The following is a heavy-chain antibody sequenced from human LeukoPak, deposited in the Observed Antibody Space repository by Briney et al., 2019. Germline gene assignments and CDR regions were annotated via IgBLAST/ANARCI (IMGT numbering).Heavy chain of an antibody. J-gene: IGHJ5*02. D-gene: IGHD2-2*01. V-gene: IGHV4-39*01. CDR2: IFYSGTT. CDR3: ARQPSLSYCSSATCWFDT. Sequence: PGGSLTLSCAVSGFTVSSYYMSWVRQAPGKGLEWIGSIFYSGTTYYNPSLKSRVTISVDTSKNHFSLNLKSVTAADTAVYYCARQPSLSYCSSATCWFDTWGPGTLVTVSS. CDR1: GFTVSSYY.